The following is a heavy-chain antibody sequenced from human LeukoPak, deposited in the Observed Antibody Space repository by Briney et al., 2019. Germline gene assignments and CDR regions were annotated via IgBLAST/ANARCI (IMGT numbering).Heavy chain of an antibody. CDR1: GDSVSSNSAA. CDR3: TRASYRAFDL. D-gene: IGHD5-18*01. CDR2: TYYRSKWGN. V-gene: IGHV6-1*01. J-gene: IGHJ3*01. Sequence: SQTLSLTCAVSGDSVSSNSAAWNWVRQSPSRGLEWLGRTYYRSKWGNDYAVSVKSRITINPDTSKNQFSLQLNSVTPEDTAVYYCTRASYRAFDLWGQGTMVTVSS.